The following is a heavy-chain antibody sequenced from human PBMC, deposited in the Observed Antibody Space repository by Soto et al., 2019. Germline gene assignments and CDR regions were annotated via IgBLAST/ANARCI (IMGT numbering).Heavy chain of an antibody. CDR3: GRVTLTYWFDP. V-gene: IGHV4-30-4*01. CDR2: IYYSGST. CDR1: GGSISRGDYY. J-gene: IGHJ5*02. Sequence: SETLSLTCTVSGGSISRGDYYWSWIRQPPGKGLEWIGYIYYSGSTYYNPSLKSRVTISVDTSKNQFSLKLSSVTAADTAVYYCGRVTLTYWFDPWGQGTLVTVSS.